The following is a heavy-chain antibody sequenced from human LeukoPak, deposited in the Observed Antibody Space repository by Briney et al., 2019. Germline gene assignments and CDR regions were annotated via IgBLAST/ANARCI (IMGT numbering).Heavy chain of an antibody. D-gene: IGHD3-22*01. V-gene: IGHV1-18*01. CDR2: ISAYNGNT. J-gene: IGHJ4*02. CDR1: GYTFTSYG. Sequence: ASVKVSCKASGYTFTSYGISWVRQAPGQRLEWMGWISAYNGNTNYAQKLQGRVTMTTDTSTSTAYMELRSLRSDDTAVYYCAREQPIMIVVDEYYFDYWGQGTLVTVSS. CDR3: AREQPIMIVVDEYYFDY.